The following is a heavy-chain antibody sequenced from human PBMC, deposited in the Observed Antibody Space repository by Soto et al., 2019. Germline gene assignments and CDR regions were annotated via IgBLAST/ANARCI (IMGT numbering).Heavy chain of an antibody. J-gene: IGHJ3*02. Sequence: QVQLVESGGGVVQPGRSLRLSCAASGFTFSSYAMHWVRQAPGKGLEWVAVISYDGSNKYYADSVKGRFTISRDNSKNPLYLQMNSLRAEDTAVYYCARRYCSGGSCYSLDAFDIWGQGTMVTVSS. CDR1: GFTFSSYA. CDR3: ARRYCSGGSCYSLDAFDI. D-gene: IGHD2-15*01. V-gene: IGHV3-30-3*01. CDR2: ISYDGSNK.